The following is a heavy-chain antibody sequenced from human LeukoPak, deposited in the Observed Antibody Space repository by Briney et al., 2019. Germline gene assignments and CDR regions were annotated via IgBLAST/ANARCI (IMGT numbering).Heavy chain of an antibody. D-gene: IGHD6-13*01. J-gene: IGHJ4*02. CDR3: ARDSEGSSWAYYFDY. V-gene: IGHV3-21*01. Sequence: KTGGSLRLSCAASGFTFSSYSMNWVRQAPGKGLEWVSSISSSSSYIYYADSVKGRFTISRDNAKNSLYLQMNSLRAEDAAVYYCARDSEGSSWAYYFDYWGQGTLVTVS. CDR2: ISSSSSYI. CDR1: GFTFSSYS.